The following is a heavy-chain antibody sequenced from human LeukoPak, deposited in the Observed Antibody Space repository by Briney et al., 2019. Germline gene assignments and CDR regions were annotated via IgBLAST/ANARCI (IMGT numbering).Heavy chain of an antibody. D-gene: IGHD3-22*01. CDR3: ARAPLIYDTRGYSSGWFDY. J-gene: IGHJ4*02. CDR2: IIPISGTV. CDR1: GGTFNTYA. V-gene: IGHV1-69*05. Sequence: PGSSVEVSCKASGGTFNTYAISWVRQAPGQGLEWMGGIIPISGTVNYAQKVQGRVTISTDESTSTAYMELSSLRSEDTAVYYCARAPLIYDTRGYSSGWFDYWGQGTLVTVSS.